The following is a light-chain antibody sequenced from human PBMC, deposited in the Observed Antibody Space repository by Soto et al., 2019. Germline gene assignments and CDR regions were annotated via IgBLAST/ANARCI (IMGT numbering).Light chain of an antibody. Sequence: DIQMTQSPSTLSASVGDRVTITCRASQSINIWLAWYQQKPGKAPKLLIYDASSLQSGVQSRFRGSTSGTEFTLTIRSLQPDDFATYYCKQYNSYSRSFGGGTKVDIK. V-gene: IGKV1-5*01. CDR2: DAS. CDR3: KQYNSYSRS. J-gene: IGKJ4*01. CDR1: QSINIW.